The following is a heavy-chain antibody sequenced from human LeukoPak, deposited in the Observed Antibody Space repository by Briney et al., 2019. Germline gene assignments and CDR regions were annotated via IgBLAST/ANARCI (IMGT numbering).Heavy chain of an antibody. CDR1: GFTFSSYG. CDR2: IRYDGSNK. D-gene: IGHD3-3*01. J-gene: IGHJ6*03. CDR3: AKGPDYDFWSPSSFYYMDV. Sequence: PGGSLRLSCAASGFTFSSYGMHWVRQAPGKGLEWVAFIRYDGSNKYYADSVKGRFTISRDNSKNTLYLQMNSLRAEDTAVYYCAKGPDYDFWSPSSFYYMDVWGKGTTVTVSS. V-gene: IGHV3-30*02.